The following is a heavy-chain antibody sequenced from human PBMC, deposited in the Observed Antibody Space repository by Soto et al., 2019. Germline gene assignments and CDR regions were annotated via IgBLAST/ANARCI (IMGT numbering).Heavy chain of an antibody. D-gene: IGHD2-2*02. Sequence: SETLSLTCIVSGASVSSNSYYWTWIRQPPGKGLEWIGYTDYSGSTKYNPSLKSRATISVDTSNNQFSLRVSSVTAADTAMYYCARADRQYCSVSTCYIFDYWGQGTQVTVS. CDR1: GASVSSNSYY. J-gene: IGHJ4*02. CDR2: TDYSGST. V-gene: IGHV4-61*01. CDR3: ARADRQYCSVSTCYIFDY.